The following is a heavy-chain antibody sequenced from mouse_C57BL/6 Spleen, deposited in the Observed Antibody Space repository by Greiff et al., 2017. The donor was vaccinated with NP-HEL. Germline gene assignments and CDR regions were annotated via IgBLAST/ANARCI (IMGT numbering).Heavy chain of an antibody. CDR2: ISYDGSN. CDR3: ARNWYYGNYHWYFDV. V-gene: IGHV3-6*01. J-gene: IGHJ1*03. Sequence: EVQLQESGPGLVKPSQSLSLTCSVTGYSITSGYYWNWIRQFPGNKLEWMGYISYDGSNNYNPSLKNRISITRDTSKNQFFLKLNSVTTEDTATYYCARNWYYGNYHWYFDVWGTGTTVTVSS. CDR1: GYSITSGYY. D-gene: IGHD2-1*01.